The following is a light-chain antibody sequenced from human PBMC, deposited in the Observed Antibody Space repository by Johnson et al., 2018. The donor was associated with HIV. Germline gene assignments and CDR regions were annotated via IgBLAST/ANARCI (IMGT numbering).Light chain of an antibody. J-gene: IGLJ1*01. CDR2: ENN. CDR3: GTWDSSLSSGRGV. CDR1: SSNIGNNY. Sequence: QSVLTQPPSVSAAPGQKVTISCSGSSSNIGNNYVSWYQQLPGTAPKLLIYENNKRPSGIPDRFSGSKSGTSATLGITGLQTGAEADYYCGTWDSSLSSGRGVFGTGTKVTVL. V-gene: IGLV1-51*02.